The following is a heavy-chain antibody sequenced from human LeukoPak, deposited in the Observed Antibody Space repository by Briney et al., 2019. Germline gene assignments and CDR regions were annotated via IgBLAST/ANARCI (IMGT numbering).Heavy chain of an antibody. V-gene: IGHV3-30*01. D-gene: IGHD2/OR15-2a*01. Sequence: GGSLRLSCAASGFTFSSYAMHWVRQAPGKGLEWVAVISYDGSNKYYADSVKGRFTISRDNSKNTLYLQMNSLRAEDTAVYYRASGLYGQTVDYWGQGTLVTVSS. CDR1: GFTFSSYA. J-gene: IGHJ4*02. CDR2: ISYDGSNK. CDR3: ASGLYGQTVDY.